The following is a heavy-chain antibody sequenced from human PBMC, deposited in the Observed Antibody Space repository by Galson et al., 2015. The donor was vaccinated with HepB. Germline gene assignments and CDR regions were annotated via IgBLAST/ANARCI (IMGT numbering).Heavy chain of an antibody. Sequence: SLRLSCAVSGFDVSRYTMTWVRQAPGKGLEWVSGIRGSGDGTYYADSVKGRFTISRDTSKSRLYLQMNGLGDDDTAVYYCATRPYVQWLKSLFWGQGTLVTVSS. CDR3: ATRPYVQWLKSLF. CDR2: IRGSGDGT. CDR1: GFDVSRYT. D-gene: IGHD6-19*01. V-gene: IGHV3-23*01. J-gene: IGHJ4*02.